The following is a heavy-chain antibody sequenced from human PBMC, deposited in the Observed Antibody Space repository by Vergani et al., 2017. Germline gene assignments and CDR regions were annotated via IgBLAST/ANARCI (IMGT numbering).Heavy chain of an antibody. CDR2: IYYSGST. CDR1: GGSISSYY. J-gene: IGHJ3*02. V-gene: IGHV4-59*12. Sequence: QVQLQESGPGLVKPSETLSLTCTVSGGSISSYYWSWIRQPPGKGLEWIGYIYYSGSTNYNPSLKSRVTISVDTSKNQFSLKLSSVTAADTAVYYWASIKSSGWRGAAFDIWGQGTMVTVSS. D-gene: IGHD6-19*01. CDR3: ASIKSSGWRGAAFDI.